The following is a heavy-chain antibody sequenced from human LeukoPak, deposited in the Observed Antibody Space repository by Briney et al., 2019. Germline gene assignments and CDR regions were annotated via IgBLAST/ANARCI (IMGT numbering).Heavy chain of an antibody. CDR3: AKDDYYYYGMDV. CDR1: GFTFSSYG. J-gene: IGHJ6*02. Sequence: GGSLRLSCAASGFTFSSYGMHWVRQAPGKGLEWVAVISYDGSNKYYADSVKGRFTTSRDNSKNTLYLQMNSLRAEDTAVYYCAKDDYYYYGMDVWGQGTTVTVSS. V-gene: IGHV3-30*18. CDR2: ISYDGSNK.